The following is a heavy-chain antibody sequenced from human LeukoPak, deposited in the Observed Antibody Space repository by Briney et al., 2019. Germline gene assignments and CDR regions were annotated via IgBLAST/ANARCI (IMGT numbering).Heavy chain of an antibody. CDR1: GFSLSPSGVG. Sequence: SGPTLVNPTQTLTLTSTFSGFSLSPSGVGVGWIRQPPGKALEWLALIYWNDDKRYSPSLKSRLTITKDTSKNQVVLTMTNMDPVDTATYYCAHIEFLTTGGAFDYWGQGTLVTVSS. D-gene: IGHD1-14*01. V-gene: IGHV2-5*01. J-gene: IGHJ4*02. CDR2: IYWNDDK. CDR3: AHIEFLTTGGAFDY.